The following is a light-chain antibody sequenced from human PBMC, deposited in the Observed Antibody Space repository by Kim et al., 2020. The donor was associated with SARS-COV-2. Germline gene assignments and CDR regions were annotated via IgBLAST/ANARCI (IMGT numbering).Light chain of an antibody. V-gene: IGKV3-11*01. Sequence: EIVLTQSPATLSVSPGERATLSCRASQSVGSYLAWYQHKPGQPPRLLIYDASNRATAIPARFSGSGSGTDFTLTISSLEPEDSAVYYCRHRRNWSLLSFGEGTKVDIK. J-gene: IGKJ4*01. CDR1: QSVGSY. CDR3: RHRRNWSLLS. CDR2: DAS.